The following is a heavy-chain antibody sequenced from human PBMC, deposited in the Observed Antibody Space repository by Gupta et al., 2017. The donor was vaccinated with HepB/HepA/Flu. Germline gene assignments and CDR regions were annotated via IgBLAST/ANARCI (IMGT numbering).Heavy chain of an antibody. CDR1: GFTFSSYG. CDR3: ARGYCSSTSCYGYMDV. Sequence: QVQLVESGGGVVQPGRSLRLSCAAPGFTFSSYGMHWVRQAPGKGLEWVAVIWYDGSNKYYADSVKGRFTISRDNSKNTLYLQMNSRRAEDTAVYYCARGYCSSTSCYGYMDVWGKGTTVTVSS. V-gene: IGHV3-33*01. D-gene: IGHD2-2*01. CDR2: IWYDGSNK. J-gene: IGHJ6*03.